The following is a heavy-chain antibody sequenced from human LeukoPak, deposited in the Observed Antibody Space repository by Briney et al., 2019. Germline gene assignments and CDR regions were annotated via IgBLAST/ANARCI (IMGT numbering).Heavy chain of an antibody. CDR2: INHSGST. D-gene: IGHD3-22*01. CDR3: ARVFSLSGYYDSSGYDDY. CDR1: GGSFSGYY. J-gene: IGHJ4*02. V-gene: IGHV4-34*01. Sequence: SETLSLTCAVYGGSFSGYYWSWIRQPPGKGLEWIGEINHSGSTNYNPSLKSRVTISVDTSKNQFSLKLSSVTAADTAVYYCARVFSLSGYYDSSGYDDYWGQGTLVTVSS.